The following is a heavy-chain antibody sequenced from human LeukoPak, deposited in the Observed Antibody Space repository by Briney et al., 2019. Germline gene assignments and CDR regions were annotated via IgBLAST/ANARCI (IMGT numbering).Heavy chain of an antibody. CDR2: IYYSGIT. CDR1: GGSIIGITYY. D-gene: IGHD3-22*01. CDR3: TRHDTSGYYNGGFDY. Sequence: SETLSLTCTVSGGSIIGITYYWGWIRPPPGKGLEWIGSIYYSGITYYNPSLKSRVIISVDTSKNQFSLKLTSVTAADTAVYYCTRHDTSGYYNGGFDYWGQGTLVTVSS. V-gene: IGHV4-39*01. J-gene: IGHJ4*02.